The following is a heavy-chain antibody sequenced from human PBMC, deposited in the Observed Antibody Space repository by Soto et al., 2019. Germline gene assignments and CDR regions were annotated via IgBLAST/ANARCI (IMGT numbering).Heavy chain of an antibody. CDR3: AKLAGYCVNNACHGDYAMDV. CDR1: GGSITSRSHS. V-gene: IGHV4-39*01. Sequence: QLQLQESGPGLLKPSETLSLVCTVSGGSITSRSHSWGWIRQPPGKGLEWIGTFYYSENYYYTPCLEGRVTISVDTSKNQFSLRLSSVTAADTAVYYCAKLAGYCVNNACHGDYAMDVWGQGTTVTVSS. CDR2: FYYSENY. D-gene: IGHD3-10*02. J-gene: IGHJ6*02.